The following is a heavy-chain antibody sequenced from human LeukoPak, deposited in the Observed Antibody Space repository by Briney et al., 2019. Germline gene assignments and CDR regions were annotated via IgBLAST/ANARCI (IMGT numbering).Heavy chain of an antibody. CDR1: GGSISSSSYY. CDR2: IYYSGST. CDR3: GRVAKVGATGDY. V-gene: IGHV4-39*07. Sequence: PSETLSLTCNVAGGSISSSSYYWGWIRQPPGKGLEWIGSIYYSGSTYYNPSLKSRVTISVDTSKNQFSLKLSSVTAADTAVYYCGRVAKVGATGDYWGQGTLVTVSS. D-gene: IGHD1-26*01. J-gene: IGHJ4*02.